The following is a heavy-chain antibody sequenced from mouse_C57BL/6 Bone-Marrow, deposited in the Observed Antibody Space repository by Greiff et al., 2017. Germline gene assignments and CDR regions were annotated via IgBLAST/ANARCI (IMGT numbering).Heavy chain of an antibody. J-gene: IGHJ4*01. CDR1: GYTFTSYW. Sequence: VQLQQSGAELAKPGASVKLSCKASGYTFTSYWMHWVKQRPGQGLEWIGYINPSSGYTKYNQKFKDKATLTADKSSSTAYMQQSSLTYEDSAVYYCAREAIYYDYDRHGYYYAMDYWGQGTSVTVSS. CDR2: INPSSGYT. D-gene: IGHD2-4*01. V-gene: IGHV1-7*01. CDR3: AREAIYYDYDRHGYYYAMDY.